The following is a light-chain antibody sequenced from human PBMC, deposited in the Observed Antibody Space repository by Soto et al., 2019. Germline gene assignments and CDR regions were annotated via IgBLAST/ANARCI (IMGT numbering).Light chain of an antibody. V-gene: IGLV4-69*01. J-gene: IGLJ2*01. CDR3: QTWGSGIVV. CDR2: LNSDGSH. CDR1: SGHSNYA. Sequence: QPVLTQSPSASASLGASVKLTCTLSSGHSNYAIAWHQQQSEKGPRYLMKLNSDGSHSQGDGIPDRFSGSSSGAERYLTISSLQSEDEADYYCQTWGSGIVVFGGGTQLTVL.